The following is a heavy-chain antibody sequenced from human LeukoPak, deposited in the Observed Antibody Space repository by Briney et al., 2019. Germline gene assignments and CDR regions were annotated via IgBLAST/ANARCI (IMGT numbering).Heavy chain of an antibody. Sequence: PGGSLRLSCAASGFTFSSYAMHWVRQAPGKGLEWVAVISYDGSNKYYADSVKGRFTISRDSSKNTLYLQMNSLRAEDTAVYYCARDLSSGWYQWTYYYYGMDVWGQGTTVTVSS. CDR3: ARDLSSGWYQWTYYYYGMDV. D-gene: IGHD6-19*01. V-gene: IGHV3-30-3*01. J-gene: IGHJ6*02. CDR1: GFTFSSYA. CDR2: ISYDGSNK.